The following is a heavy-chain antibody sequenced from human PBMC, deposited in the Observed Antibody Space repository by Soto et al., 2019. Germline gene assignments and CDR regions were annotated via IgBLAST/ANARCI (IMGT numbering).Heavy chain of an antibody. CDR1: GFTFSSYA. Sequence: PGGSLRLSCAASGFTFSSYAMNWVRQAPGKGLEWVSAISGSGDNTYYADSVKGRFTISRDNAMNRLYLQMDSLRADDTGVYYCVRDFRGAVAGSEFDHWGQGTLVTVSS. CDR2: ISGSGDNT. V-gene: IGHV3-23*01. J-gene: IGHJ4*02. CDR3: VRDFRGAVAGSEFDH. D-gene: IGHD6-19*01.